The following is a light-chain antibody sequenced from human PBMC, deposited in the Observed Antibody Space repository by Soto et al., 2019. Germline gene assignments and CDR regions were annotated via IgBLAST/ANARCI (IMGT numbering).Light chain of an antibody. CDR2: GTS. Sequence: EIVLTQSPGTLSLSPGEGATLSCRASQSVSSSYLAWYQQKPGQAPRLLIFGTSSRATGIPDRFSGSGSGTDFTITISRLEPEDFAVYYCQQYGSSPPITFGQGTRLEIK. CDR1: QSVSSSY. V-gene: IGKV3-20*01. J-gene: IGKJ5*01. CDR3: QQYGSSPPIT.